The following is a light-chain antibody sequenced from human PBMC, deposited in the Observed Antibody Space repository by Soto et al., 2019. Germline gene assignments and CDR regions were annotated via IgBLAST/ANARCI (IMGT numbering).Light chain of an antibody. J-gene: IGKJ1*01. CDR1: QSISTF. V-gene: IGKV1-39*01. CDR3: QQSFSTSWT. Sequence: DIQMTQFPSSLSASVGDRVTITCRASQSISTFVNWYQQKPGKGPSFLIYAATILQSGVPSRFSASGSGTDFTLTISSLQPEDSATYYCQQSFSTSWTFGLGTKVEIK. CDR2: AAT.